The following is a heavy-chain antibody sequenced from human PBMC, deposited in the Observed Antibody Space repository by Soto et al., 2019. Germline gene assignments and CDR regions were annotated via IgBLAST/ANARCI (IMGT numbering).Heavy chain of an antibody. J-gene: IGHJ4*02. CDR2: ISAYNGNT. V-gene: IGHV1-18*01. CDR3: ARDTGGYYYDSSGYNDFDY. Sequence: ASVKVSCKASGYTFTSYGISWVRQAPGQGLEWMGWISAYNGNTNYAQKLQGRVTMTTDTSTRTAYMELRSLRSDDTAVYYCARDTGGYYYDSSGYNDFDYWGQGTLVTVSS. D-gene: IGHD3-22*01. CDR1: GYTFTSYG.